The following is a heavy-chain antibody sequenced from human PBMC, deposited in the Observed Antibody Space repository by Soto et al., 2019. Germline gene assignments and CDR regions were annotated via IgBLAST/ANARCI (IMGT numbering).Heavy chain of an antibody. D-gene: IGHD6-13*01. CDR1: GYTFTSYA. CDR3: ARGLAAGDY. CDR2: INPDGGNT. J-gene: IGHJ4*02. V-gene: IGHV1-46*01. Sequence: ASVKVSCXASGYTFTSYAMHWVRQAPGQRLEWMGLINPDGGNTNYAQKFQGRVTMTRDTSTSTVYMDLSSLKSEDTAVYYCARGLAAGDYWGQGTLVTVSS.